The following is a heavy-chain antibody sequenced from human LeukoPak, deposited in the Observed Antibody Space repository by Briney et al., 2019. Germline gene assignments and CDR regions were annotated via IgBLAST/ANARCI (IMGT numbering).Heavy chain of an antibody. CDR2: IHPDDSDP. CDR3: AIHNYYTGALDP. Sequence: GASLKISFEGSGXTFTTYCIGWVRQVPGKVLECMQRIHPDDSDPRYSTAFQGQGTISSDTSISTAYLQWSSLQASDSAMYYCAIHNYYTGALDPWGQGTLVTVSS. D-gene: IGHD3-10*01. J-gene: IGHJ5*02. CDR1: GXTFTTYC. V-gene: IGHV5-51*01.